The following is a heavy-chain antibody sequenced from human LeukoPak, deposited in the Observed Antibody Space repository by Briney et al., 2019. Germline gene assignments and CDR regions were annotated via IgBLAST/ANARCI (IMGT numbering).Heavy chain of an antibody. CDR2: ISYDGSNK. Sequence: GRSLRLSCAASGFTFSSYAMHWVRQAPGKGLEWVAVISYDGSNKYYADSVKGRFTISRDNSKNTLYLQMNSLRAEDTAVYYCATIQLWSGGFDYWGQGTLVTVSS. V-gene: IGHV3-30-3*01. CDR1: GFTFSSYA. CDR3: ATIQLWSGGFDY. J-gene: IGHJ4*02. D-gene: IGHD5-18*01.